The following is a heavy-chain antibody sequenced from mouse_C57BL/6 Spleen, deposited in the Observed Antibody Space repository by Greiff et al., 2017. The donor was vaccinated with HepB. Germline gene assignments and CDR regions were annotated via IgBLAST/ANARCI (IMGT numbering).Heavy chain of an antibody. Sequence: VQLQQSGPELVKPGASVKISCKASGYTFTDYYMNWVKQSHGKSLEWIGDINPNNGGTSYNQKFKGKATLTVDKSSSTAYMELRSLTSEDTAVYYCAYSNYYAMCYWGQGTSVTVSS. CDR2: INPNNGGT. J-gene: IGHJ4*01. CDR3: AYSNYYAMCY. V-gene: IGHV1-26*01. D-gene: IGHD2-5*01. CDR1: GYTFTDYY.